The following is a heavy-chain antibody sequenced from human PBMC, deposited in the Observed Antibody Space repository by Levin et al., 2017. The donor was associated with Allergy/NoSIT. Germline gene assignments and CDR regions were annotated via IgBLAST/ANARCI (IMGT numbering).Heavy chain of an antibody. V-gene: IGHV3-23*01. J-gene: IGHJ2*01. CDR2: ISGSGGST. CDR3: AALMVTGIRRFGYFDL. D-gene: IGHD5-18*01. CDR1: GFTFSSYA. Sequence: HPGESLKISCAASGFTFSSYAMSWVRQAPGKGLEWVSAISGSGGSTYYADSVKGRFTISRDNSKNTLYLQMNSLRAEDTAVYYCAALMVTGIRRFGYFDLWGRGTLVTVSS.